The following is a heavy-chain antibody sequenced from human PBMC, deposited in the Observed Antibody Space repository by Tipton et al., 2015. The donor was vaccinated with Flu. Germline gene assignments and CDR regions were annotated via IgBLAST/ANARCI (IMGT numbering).Heavy chain of an antibody. CDR1: GFTFSDYF. J-gene: IGHJ4*02. D-gene: IGHD4-17*01. CDR2: IGSSGSPT. CDR3: VVGEPPYGDYVDY. Sequence: SLRLSCAASGFTFSDYFMTWIRQAPGKGLEWVSYIGSSGSPTYYADPVKGRFTITRDNAKNSLYLEMSSLRAQDTAVYYCVVGEPPYGDYVDYWGQGTLVTVSS. V-gene: IGHV3-11*01.